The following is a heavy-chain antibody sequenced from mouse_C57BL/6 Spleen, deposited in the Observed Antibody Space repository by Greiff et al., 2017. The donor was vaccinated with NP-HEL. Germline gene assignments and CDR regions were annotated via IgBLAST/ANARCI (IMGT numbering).Heavy chain of an antibody. CDR2: ISGGGGNT. J-gene: IGHJ4*01. Sequence: EVMLVESGGGLVKPGGSLKLSCAASGFTFSSYTMSWVRQTPEKRLEWVATISGGGGNTYYPDSVKGRFTISRDYAKNTLYLQMSSLRSEDTALYYCARHDYDSYAMDYWGQGTSVTVSS. CDR1: GFTFSSYT. V-gene: IGHV5-9*01. CDR3: ARHDYDSYAMDY. D-gene: IGHD2-4*01.